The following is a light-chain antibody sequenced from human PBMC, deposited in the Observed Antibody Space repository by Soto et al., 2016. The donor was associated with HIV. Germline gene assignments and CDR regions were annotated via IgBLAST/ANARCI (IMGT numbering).Light chain of an antibody. V-gene: IGLV3-1*01. J-gene: IGLJ2*01. CDR1: NIGSIS. Sequence: SYELTQPPSVSVAPGEAARITCGGDNIGSISAHWYQQKTGQSPVLVVYQDNKRPSGIPERFSGSNSGNTATLTISGTQAMDEADYYCQAWDTNTAVFGGGTKLTVL. CDR3: QAWDTNTAV. CDR2: QDN.